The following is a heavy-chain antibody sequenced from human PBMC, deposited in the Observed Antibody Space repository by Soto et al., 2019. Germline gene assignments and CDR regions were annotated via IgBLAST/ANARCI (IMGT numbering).Heavy chain of an antibody. CDR2: ISAYSGNT. Sequence: QVQLVQSGAEVKKPGASVKVSCKASGYTFTSYGISWVRQAPGQGLAWMGWISAYSGNTNYAQKLQGRVTMDTDTSTSKAYMELRGLRFDDTAVYYCARDRGAVGIDVWGQGTTVTVS. CDR3: ARDRGAVGIDV. V-gene: IGHV1-18*01. D-gene: IGHD2-21*01. CDR1: GYTFTSYG. J-gene: IGHJ6*02.